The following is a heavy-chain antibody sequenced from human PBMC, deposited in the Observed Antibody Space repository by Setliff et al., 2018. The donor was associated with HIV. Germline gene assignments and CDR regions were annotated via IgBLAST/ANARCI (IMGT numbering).Heavy chain of an antibody. V-gene: IGHV4-34*01. D-gene: IGHD2-15*01. J-gene: IGHJ4*02. Sequence: SETLSLTCAVYGGSFSGYYWSWIRQSPGKGLEWIGEINHSGSTNYNPSLKSRVTISVDTSRNQFSLKLNSVTAADTAVYYCARGSPLSWTPPGGYWGQGTLVTVSS. CDR2: INHSGST. CDR3: ARGSPLSWTPPGGY. CDR1: GGSFSGYY.